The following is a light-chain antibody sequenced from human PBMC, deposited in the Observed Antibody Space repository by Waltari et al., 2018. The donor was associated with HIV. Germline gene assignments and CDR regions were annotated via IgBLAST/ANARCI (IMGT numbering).Light chain of an antibody. CDR2: DNN. Sequence: SFVLTQPPSVSEAPGKTARVTCGGSNIGSEAVHWYQQKPGQAPVLVISDNNDRPSGIPERFSGSNSGNTATLTISRVGAGDEADYYCQVWDSSSDHVVFGGGTKLTVL. CDR1: NIGSEA. J-gene: IGLJ2*01. V-gene: IGLV3-21*04. CDR3: QVWDSSSDHVV.